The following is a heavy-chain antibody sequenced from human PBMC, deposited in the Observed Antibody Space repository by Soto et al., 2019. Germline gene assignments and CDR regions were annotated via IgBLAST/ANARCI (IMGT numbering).Heavy chain of an antibody. CDR2: IYYSGST. CDR1: GGSFSSGGYY. Sequence: SETLSLTCTVSGGSFSSGGYYWSWIRQLPGKGLEWIGYIYYSGSTYYNPSLKSRFTISLDTSKNQFSLKLSSVTAADTAVYYCARVVGIEGATFDYWGQGTLVTVSS. CDR3: ARVVGIEGATFDY. D-gene: IGHD1-26*01. J-gene: IGHJ4*02. V-gene: IGHV4-31*03.